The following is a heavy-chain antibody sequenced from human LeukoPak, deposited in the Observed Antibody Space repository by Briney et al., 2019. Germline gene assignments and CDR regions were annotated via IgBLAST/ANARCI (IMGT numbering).Heavy chain of an antibody. CDR1: GYTLTELS. V-gene: IGHV1-24*01. Sequence: ASVKVSCKVSGYTLTELSMHWVRQAPGKGLEWMGGFDPEDGETIYAQKFQGRVTMTEDTSTDTAYMELSSLRSGDTVVYYCATSRLNQLLQSLDYWGQGTLVTVSS. J-gene: IGHJ4*02. CDR3: ATSRLNQLLQSLDY. CDR2: FDPEDGET. D-gene: IGHD2-2*01.